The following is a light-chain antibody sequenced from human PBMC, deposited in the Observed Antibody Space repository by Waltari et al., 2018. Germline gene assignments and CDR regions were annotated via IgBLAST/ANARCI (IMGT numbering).Light chain of an antibody. CDR1: QSVTTN. J-gene: IGKJ1*01. CDR3: QQYNDWPPWT. CDR2: GAS. Sequence: EIVMTQSPASLSLSPGERVTLSCRASQSVTTNLAWYQQKPVQAPRLLIYGASTRAAGIPARFSGSGSGTEFTLTISGLQSEDFAFYYCQQYNDWPPWTFGQGTKVEIK. V-gene: IGKV3-15*01.